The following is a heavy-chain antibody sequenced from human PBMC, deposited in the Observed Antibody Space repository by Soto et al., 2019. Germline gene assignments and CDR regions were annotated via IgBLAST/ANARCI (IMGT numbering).Heavy chain of an antibody. V-gene: IGHV1-69*13. CDR3: ARDSPSGYYRGMDV. D-gene: IGHD3-22*01. CDR2: IIPIFGTA. J-gene: IGHJ6*02. CDR1: GGTFSSYA. Sequence: ASVKVSCKASGGTFSSYAISWVRQAPGQGLEWMGGIIPIFGTANYAQKFQGRVTITADESTSTAYMELSSLRSEDTAVYYCARDSPSGYYRGMDVWGQGTTVTVSS.